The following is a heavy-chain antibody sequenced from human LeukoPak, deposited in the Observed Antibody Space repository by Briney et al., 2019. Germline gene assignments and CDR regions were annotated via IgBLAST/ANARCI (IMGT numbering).Heavy chain of an antibody. V-gene: IGHV4-4*09. Sequence: SETLSLTCTVSGGSISSYYWSWIRQPPGKGLEWIGYIYTSGSTNYNPSLKSRVTISVDTSKNQFSLKLSSVTAADTAVYYCARPGGSTPDYWGQGTLVTVSS. CDR2: IYTSGST. CDR1: GGSISSYY. J-gene: IGHJ4*02. CDR3: ARPGGSTPDY. D-gene: IGHD6-25*01.